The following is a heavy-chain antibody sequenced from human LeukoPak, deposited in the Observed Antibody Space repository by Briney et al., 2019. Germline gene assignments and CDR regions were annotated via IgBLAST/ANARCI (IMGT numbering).Heavy chain of an antibody. D-gene: IGHD1-1*01. J-gene: IGHJ5*02. Sequence: ASVKVSCKASGYTFTSYDINWVRQAPGQGLEWMGWTNPNNGYTGYAQKFQGRVTMTRDTSISTAYMELSSLRSEDTAVYYCARGRAAPTERWFDPWGQGTLVTVSS. V-gene: IGHV1-8*01. CDR1: GYTFTSYD. CDR3: ARGRAAPTERWFDP. CDR2: TNPNNGYT.